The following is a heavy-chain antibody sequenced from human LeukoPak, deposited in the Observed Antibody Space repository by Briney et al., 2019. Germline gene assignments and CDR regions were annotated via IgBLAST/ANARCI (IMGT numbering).Heavy chain of an antibody. CDR1: GFTVSSNY. D-gene: IGHD6-6*01. J-gene: IGHJ6*02. V-gene: IGHV3-66*01. Sequence: GGSLRLSCAASGFTVSSNYMSWVRQAPGKGLDWVSVIYSGGSTYYADSVKGRFTISRDNSKNTLYLQMNSLRAEDTAVYYCARVGSSDPKYYYYGMDVWGQGTTVTVSS. CDR2: IYSGGST. CDR3: ARVGSSDPKYYYYGMDV.